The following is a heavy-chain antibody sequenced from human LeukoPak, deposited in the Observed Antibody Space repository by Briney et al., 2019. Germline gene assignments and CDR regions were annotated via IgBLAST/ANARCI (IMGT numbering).Heavy chain of an antibody. CDR2: IYHSGST. D-gene: IGHD4-17*01. CDR1: GGSISSYY. V-gene: IGHV4-38-2*02. CDR3: ARDLSLYGDYGY. Sequence: KPSETLSLTCTVSGGSISSYYWGWIRQPPGKGLEWIGSIYHSGSTYYNPSLKSRVTISVDTSKNQFSLKLSSVTAADTAVYYCARDLSLYGDYGYWGQGALVTVSS. J-gene: IGHJ4*02.